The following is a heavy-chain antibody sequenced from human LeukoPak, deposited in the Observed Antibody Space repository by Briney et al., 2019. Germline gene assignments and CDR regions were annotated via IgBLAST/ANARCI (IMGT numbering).Heavy chain of an antibody. Sequence: GESLKISCKGSGYSFTGYWIGWVRQMPGKGLEWMGIIYPGDSDTRYSPSFQGQVTISADQSSSTAYLQWSSLKASDTAMYYCARHRVVSSSSHYYYYMDVWGKGTTVTVSS. CDR2: IYPGDSDT. V-gene: IGHV5-51*01. D-gene: IGHD6-6*01. CDR3: ARHRVVSSSSHYYYYMDV. J-gene: IGHJ6*03. CDR1: GYSFTGYW.